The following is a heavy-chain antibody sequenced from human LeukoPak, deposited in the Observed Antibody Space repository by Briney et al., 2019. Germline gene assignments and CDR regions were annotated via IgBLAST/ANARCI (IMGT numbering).Heavy chain of an antibody. CDR2: IYYSGST. CDR3: ARGGRRRFLTD. CDR1: GGSISSSSYH. V-gene: IGHV4-39*07. D-gene: IGHD5-12*01. Sequence: SETLSLTCTVSGGSISSSSYHWGWIRQPPGKGLEWIGSIYYSGSTYYNPSLKSRVTISVDTSRNQFSLKLSSVTAADTAVYYCARGGRRRFLTDWGQGALVTVSS. J-gene: IGHJ4*02.